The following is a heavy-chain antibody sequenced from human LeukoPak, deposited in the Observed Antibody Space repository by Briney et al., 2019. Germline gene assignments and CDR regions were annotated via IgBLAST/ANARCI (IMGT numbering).Heavy chain of an antibody. Sequence: AGGSLRLSCAASGFTFSSYLMSWVRQAPGKGLEWVANIKQDGSEKYYVDSVKGRFTISRDNAKNSLYLQMNSLRAEDTAVYYCARSRASEYYYDSSGYYYWGQGTLVTVSS. CDR2: IKQDGSEK. CDR3: ARSRASEYYYDSSGYYY. D-gene: IGHD3-22*01. J-gene: IGHJ4*02. V-gene: IGHV3-7*01. CDR1: GFTFSSYL.